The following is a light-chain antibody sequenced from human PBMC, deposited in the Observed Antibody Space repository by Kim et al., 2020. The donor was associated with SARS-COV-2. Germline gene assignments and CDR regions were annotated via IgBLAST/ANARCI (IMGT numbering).Light chain of an antibody. Sequence: IVMTQSPLSLPVPPGEPASISCRSSQSLLHSNGYNYLDWYLQRPGQSPQLLIYLGSNRASGVPDRFSGSGSGTDFTLKISRVEAEDVGVYYCMQALQTPPTFGQGTKVDIK. V-gene: IGKV2-28*01. CDR1: QSLLHSNGYNY. J-gene: IGKJ1*01. CDR2: LGS. CDR3: MQALQTPPT.